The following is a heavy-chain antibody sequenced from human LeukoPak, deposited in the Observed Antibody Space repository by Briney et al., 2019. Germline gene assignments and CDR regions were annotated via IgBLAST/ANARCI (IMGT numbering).Heavy chain of an antibody. J-gene: IGHJ4*02. CDR1: GASISGGTYY. CDR3: ARRGGSGRAFDY. V-gene: IGHV4-39*01. CDR2: IYYTGST. Sequence: PSETLSLTCSVSGASISGGTYYWGWIRQPPGTGLGWIGSIYYTGSTYDNPSLKSRVTISVDTSKNQFSLKLSSVTAADTAVYYCARRGGSGRAFDYWGQGTLVTVSS. D-gene: IGHD1-26*01.